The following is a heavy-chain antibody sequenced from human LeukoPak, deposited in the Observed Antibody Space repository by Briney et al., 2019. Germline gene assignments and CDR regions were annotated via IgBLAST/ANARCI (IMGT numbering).Heavy chain of an antibody. CDR1: GFTFSSYA. J-gene: IGHJ4*02. V-gene: IGHV3-23*01. CDR2: ISGSGGST. CDR3: ARSTRITMVRGAMPVLDY. D-gene: IGHD3-10*01. Sequence: PGGSLRLSCAASGFTFSSYAMSWVRQAPGKGLEWVSAISGSGGSTYYADSVKGRFTISRDNSKNTLYLQMNSLRAEDTAVYYCARSTRITMVRGAMPVLDYRGQGTLVTVSS.